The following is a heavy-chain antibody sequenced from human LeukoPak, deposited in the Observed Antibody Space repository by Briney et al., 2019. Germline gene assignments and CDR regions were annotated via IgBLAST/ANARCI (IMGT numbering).Heavy chain of an antibody. J-gene: IGHJ4*02. CDR2: ISGSGGST. Sequence: PGGSLRLSCAASGFTFSSYAMSWVRQAPGKGLEWVSAISGSGGSTYYADSVKGRFTISRDNSKNTLYLQINSLRAEDTAVYYCAKRFGGSGSYYGNYFDYWGQGTLVTVSS. V-gene: IGHV3-23*01. CDR1: GFTFSSYA. D-gene: IGHD3-10*01. CDR3: AKRFGGSGSYYGNYFDY.